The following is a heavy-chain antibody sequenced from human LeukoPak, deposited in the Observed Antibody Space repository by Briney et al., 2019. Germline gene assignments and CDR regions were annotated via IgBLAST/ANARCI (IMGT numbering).Heavy chain of an antibody. CDR1: GYTLTELS. J-gene: IGHJ5*02. D-gene: IGHD2-2*02. CDR3: ASQAPHCSSTSCYTRGNWFDP. Sequence: ASVKVSCKVSGYTLTELSMHWVRQAPGKGLEWMGGFDPEDGETIYAQKFQGRVTMTEDTSTDTAYMELNSLRSEDTAVYYCASQAPHCSSTSCYTRGNWFDPWGQGTLVTVSS. CDR2: FDPEDGET. V-gene: IGHV1-24*01.